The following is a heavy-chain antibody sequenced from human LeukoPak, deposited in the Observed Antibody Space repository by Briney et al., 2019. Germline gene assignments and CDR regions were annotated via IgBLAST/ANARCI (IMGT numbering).Heavy chain of an antibody. V-gene: IGHV3-30-3*01. CDR2: ISYDGSNK. D-gene: IGHD6-13*01. Sequence: GRSLRLSCAASGFTFSSYAMHWVRQAPGKGLEWVAVISYDGSNKYYADSVKGRFTISRDNSKNTLYLQMNSLRAEDTAVYYCARVPIAAAGLYYFDYWGQGTLVTVSS. CDR3: ARVPIAAAGLYYFDY. J-gene: IGHJ4*02. CDR1: GFTFSSYA.